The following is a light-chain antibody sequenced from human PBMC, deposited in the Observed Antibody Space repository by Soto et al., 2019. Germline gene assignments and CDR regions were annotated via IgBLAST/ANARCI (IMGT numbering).Light chain of an antibody. V-gene: IGKV1-5*01. CDR1: QSVSNW. J-gene: IGKJ1*01. Sequence: DIQMTQSPFTLSASVGDRVTITCRASQSVSNWLAWYQQKPGKAPKLLIFDASSLISGVPSRFSGNGSGTQFTLTISSLQPDDFATYYCQQHRTFSWTFGQGTKVEIK. CDR2: DAS. CDR3: QQHRTFSWT.